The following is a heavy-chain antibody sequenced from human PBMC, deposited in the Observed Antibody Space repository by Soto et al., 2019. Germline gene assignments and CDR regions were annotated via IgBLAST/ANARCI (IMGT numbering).Heavy chain of an antibody. CDR1: GGSISSYY. Sequence: SETLSLTCTVSGGSISSYYWSWIRQPPGKGLEWIGYIYYSGSTNYNPSLKSRVTISVDTSKNQFSLKLSSVTAADTAVYYCERQPNVSPRYYYYSYMDVWGKGTTVPVSS. V-gene: IGHV4-59*08. CDR2: IYYSGST. J-gene: IGHJ6*03. CDR3: ERQPNVSPRYYYYSYMDV.